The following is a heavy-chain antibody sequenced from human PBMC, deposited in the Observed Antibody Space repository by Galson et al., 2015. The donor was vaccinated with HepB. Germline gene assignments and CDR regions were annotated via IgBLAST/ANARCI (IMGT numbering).Heavy chain of an antibody. CDR1: GYTFTSYG. Sequence: SVKVSCKASGYTFTSYGISWVRQAPGQGLEWMGWISAYNGNTNYAQKLQGRVTMTTDTSTSTAYMELMSLRSDDTAVYYCARPTKAYCSGGSCSPFDYWGQGTLVTVSS. CDR2: ISAYNGNT. CDR3: ARPTKAYCSGGSCSPFDY. V-gene: IGHV1-18*01. J-gene: IGHJ4*02. D-gene: IGHD2-15*01.